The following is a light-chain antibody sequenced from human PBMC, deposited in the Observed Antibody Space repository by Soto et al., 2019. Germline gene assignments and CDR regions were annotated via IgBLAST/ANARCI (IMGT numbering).Light chain of an antibody. CDR2: GAS. J-gene: IGKJ2*01. CDR1: QSIASSY. Sequence: EIVLTQSPGTLSLSPGERATLSCRASQSIASSYLTWYQHKPGQAPRLLIYGASSRATGIPDRFSGSGYGTEFTLTISRLEPEDFAVYYCQQYGSSSYTFGQGTQLEIK. CDR3: QQYGSSSYT. V-gene: IGKV3-20*01.